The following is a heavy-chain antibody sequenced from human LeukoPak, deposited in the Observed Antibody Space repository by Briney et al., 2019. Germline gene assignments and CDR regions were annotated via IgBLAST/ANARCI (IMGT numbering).Heavy chain of an antibody. CDR1: GYTVIDNY. CDR2: ISSSSRTI. D-gene: IGHD3-16*02. J-gene: IGHJ4*02. Sequence: SGGSLRLSCAVSGYTVIDNYMTWVRQAPGKGLEWVSFISSSSRTIYYADSVKGRFTISRDNAKNSLYLQVNSLRDEDTAVYFCATGGYDYLWGSYRYPDYWGQGTLVTVSS. CDR3: ATGGYDYLWGSYRYPDY. V-gene: IGHV3-48*02.